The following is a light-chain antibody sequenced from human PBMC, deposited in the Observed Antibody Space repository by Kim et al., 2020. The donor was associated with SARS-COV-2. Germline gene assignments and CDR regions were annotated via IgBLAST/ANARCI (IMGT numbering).Light chain of an antibody. V-gene: IGKV3-15*01. CDR1: QFINIH. J-gene: IGKJ4*01. Sequence: EIVMTQSPGTLSVSPGERVTLSCRASQFINIHLAWYQQKPGQSPRLLIYGASTRATDVPDRFSGSGSGTEFTLTISSLQSEDFAVYYCQQYNKWPPLTFGGGTKVDIK. CDR2: GAS. CDR3: QQYNKWPPLT.